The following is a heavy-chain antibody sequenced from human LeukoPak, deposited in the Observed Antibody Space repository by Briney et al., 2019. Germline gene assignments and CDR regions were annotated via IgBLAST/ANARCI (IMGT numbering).Heavy chain of an antibody. CDR1: GYTFPNYA. V-gene: IGHV1-3*01. CDR2: INAGNGDT. J-gene: IGHJ4*02. CDR3: ARVYCSTTSCRYYFDY. D-gene: IGHD2-2*01. Sequence: ASVKVSCKASGYTFPNYAIHWVRQAPGQRLEWMGWINAGNGDTKYSQKFQDRLTISRDISASTAYMELSSLRSEDTAVYYCARVYCSTTSCRYYFDYWGQGTLVTVSS.